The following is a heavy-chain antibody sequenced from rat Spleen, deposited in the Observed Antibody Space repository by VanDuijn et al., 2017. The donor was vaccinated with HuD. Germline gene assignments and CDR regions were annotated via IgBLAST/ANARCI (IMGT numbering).Heavy chain of an antibody. V-gene: IGHV5-29*01. CDR2: ISYEGSST. Sequence: EVQLVESDGGLVQPGRSLKLSCAASGFTFSNYGMAWVRQAPTKGLEWVASISYEGSSTYYGDSVKGRFTISRDNAKSTLYLQMNSLRSEDTATYYCARSYIGTTLDYWGQGVMVTVSS. CDR3: ARSYIGTTLDY. CDR1: GFTFSNYG. D-gene: IGHD1-5*01. J-gene: IGHJ2*01.